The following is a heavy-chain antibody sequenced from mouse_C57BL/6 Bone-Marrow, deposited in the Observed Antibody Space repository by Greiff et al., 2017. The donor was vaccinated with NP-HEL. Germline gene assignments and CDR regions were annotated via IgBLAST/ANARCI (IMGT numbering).Heavy chain of an antibody. Sequence: VQLQQSGSELRSPGSSVKLSCKDFDSEVFPIAYMSWVRQKPGHGFEWIGGILPSIGRTIYGEKFEDKATLDEDTLSNTAYLELNSPTSEDSAIYYCERGHYGSSYYAMDYWGQGTSVTVSS. J-gene: IGHJ4*01. CDR3: ERGHYGSSYYAMDY. D-gene: IGHD1-1*01. V-gene: IGHV15-2*01. CDR2: ILPSIGRT. CDR1: DSEVFPIAY.